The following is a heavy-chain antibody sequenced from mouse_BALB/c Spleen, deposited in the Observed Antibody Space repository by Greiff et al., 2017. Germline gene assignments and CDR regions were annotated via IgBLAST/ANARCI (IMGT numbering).Heavy chain of an antibody. V-gene: IGHV5-9-3*01. CDR3: ARQGYYGSSHWYFDV. D-gene: IGHD1-1*01. CDR2: ISSGGSYT. Sequence: EVKLVESGGGLVKPGGSLKLSCAASGFTFSSYAMSWVRQTPEKRLEWVATISSGGSYTYYPDSVKGRFTISRDNAKNTLYLQMSSLRSEDTAMYYCARQGYYGSSHWYFDVWGAGTTVTVSS. CDR1: GFTFSSYA. J-gene: IGHJ1*01.